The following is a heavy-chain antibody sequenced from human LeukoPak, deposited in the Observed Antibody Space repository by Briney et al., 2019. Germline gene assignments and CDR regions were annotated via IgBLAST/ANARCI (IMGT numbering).Heavy chain of an antibody. CDR2: INPSGGST. CDR1: GYTFTSYY. Sequence: ASVKVSCKASGYTFTSYYMHWVRQAPGQGLEWMGIINPSGGSTSYAQKFQGRVTMTRDTTISTAYMELRSLKSEDTAVYYCARGSYYFDFWGQGSLVTVSS. CDR3: ARGSYYFDF. V-gene: IGHV1-46*01. J-gene: IGHJ4*02.